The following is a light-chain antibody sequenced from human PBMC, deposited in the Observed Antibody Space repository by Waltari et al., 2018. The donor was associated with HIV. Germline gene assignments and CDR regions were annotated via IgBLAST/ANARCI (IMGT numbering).Light chain of an antibody. CDR1: RSNFGTGYD. CDR3: QSYDSSLNGHVV. CDR2: ANN. V-gene: IGLV1-40*01. J-gene: IGLJ2*01. Sequence: QSVLTQAPSVSGAPGQRVTISCTGSRSNFGTGYDAHWYQQLPGTAPKLLIYANNQRPSGVPARFSGSKSATSASLVITGLQAEDEADYYCQSYDSSLNGHVVFGGGTKVTVL.